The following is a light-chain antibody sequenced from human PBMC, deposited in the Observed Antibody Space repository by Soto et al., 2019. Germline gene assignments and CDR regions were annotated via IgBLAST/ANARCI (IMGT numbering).Light chain of an antibody. CDR3: QQYGSSPFAH. J-gene: IGKJ4*01. Sequence: EIVLTQSPGTLSLSPGERATLSCRASQSVSSSYLAWYQQKPGQAPRLLIYGASSRATGIPDRFSGSGSGTDFTLTISRLEPEDFAVYYCQQYGSSPFAHFGGGTKVDIK. CDR1: QSVSSSY. CDR2: GAS. V-gene: IGKV3-20*01.